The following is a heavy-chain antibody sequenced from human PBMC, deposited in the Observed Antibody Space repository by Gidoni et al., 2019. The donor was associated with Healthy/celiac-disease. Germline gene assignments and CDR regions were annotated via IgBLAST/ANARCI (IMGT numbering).Heavy chain of an antibody. J-gene: IGHJ5*02. CDR1: GGSFSGYY. Sequence: QVQLQQWGAGLLKPSETLSLTCAVYGGSFSGYYWSWIRQPPGKGLEWIGEINHSGSTNYNPSLKSRVTISVDTSKNQFSLKLSSVTAADTAVYYCAVAPTPNWFDPWGQGTLVTVSS. V-gene: IGHV4-34*01. CDR3: AVAPTPNWFDP. CDR2: INHSGST. D-gene: IGHD2-2*01.